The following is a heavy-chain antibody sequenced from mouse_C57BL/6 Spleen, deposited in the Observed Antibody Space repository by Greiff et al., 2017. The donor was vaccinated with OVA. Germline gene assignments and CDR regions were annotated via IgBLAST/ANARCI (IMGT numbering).Heavy chain of an antibody. V-gene: IGHV1-26*01. Sequence: EVQLVESGPELVKPGASVKISCKASGYTFTDYYMNWVKQSHGKSLEWIGDINPNNGGTSYNQKFKGKATLTVDKSSSTAYMELRSLTSEDSAVYYCARDYYGSSYPSYAMDYWGQGTSVTVSS. CDR1: GYTFTDYY. D-gene: IGHD1-1*01. CDR3: ARDYYGSSYPSYAMDY. J-gene: IGHJ4*01. CDR2: INPNNGGT.